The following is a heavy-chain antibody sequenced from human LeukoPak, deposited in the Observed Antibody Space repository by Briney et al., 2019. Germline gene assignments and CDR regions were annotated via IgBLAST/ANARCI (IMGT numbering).Heavy chain of an antibody. D-gene: IGHD4-17*01. J-gene: IGHJ5*02. CDR3: ARLNDYGDYVSWFDP. V-gene: IGHV4-34*01. CDR1: GGSFSGYY. CDR2: INHSGST. Sequence: PSETLSLTCAVYGGSFSGYYWSWIRQPPGKGLEWIGEINHSGSTNYNPSLKSRVTISVDTSKNQFSLKLSSVTAADTAVYYCARLNDYGDYVSWFDPWGQGTLVTVSS.